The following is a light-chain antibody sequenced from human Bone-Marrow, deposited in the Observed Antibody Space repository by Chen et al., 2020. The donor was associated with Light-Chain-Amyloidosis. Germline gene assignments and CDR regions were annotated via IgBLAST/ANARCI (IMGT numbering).Light chain of an antibody. CDR1: SLRSYS. J-gene: IGLJ1*01. V-gene: IGLV3-19*01. Sequence: SSDLTQGPAVSVALGQIVRLTCQGDSLRSYSASWFQQKAGQAPVLVIYDRKYRPSGIPDRFSGSTSGNTASLTITGAQAEDEADYYCYSRDISGDHVFGTGTKVTVL. CDR3: YSRDISGDHV. CDR2: DRK.